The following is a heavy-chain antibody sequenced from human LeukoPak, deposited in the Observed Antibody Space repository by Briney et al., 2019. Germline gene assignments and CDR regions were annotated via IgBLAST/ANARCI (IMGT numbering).Heavy chain of an antibody. J-gene: IGHJ4*02. CDR1: GFTFSSYA. D-gene: IGHD3-22*01. V-gene: IGHV3-23*01. Sequence: GGSLRLSCAASGFTFSSYAMSWVRQAPGKGLERGSAISGSGGSTYYADSVKGRFTISRDNSKNTLYLQMNSLRAEDTAVYYCAKDNLNYYDSSGHDYWGQGTLVTVSS. CDR3: AKDNLNYYDSSGHDY. CDR2: ISGSGGST.